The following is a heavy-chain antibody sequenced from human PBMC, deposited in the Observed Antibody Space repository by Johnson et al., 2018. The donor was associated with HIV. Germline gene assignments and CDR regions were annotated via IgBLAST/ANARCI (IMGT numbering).Heavy chain of an antibody. CDR2: IRYDGSNK. J-gene: IGHJ3*02. CDR1: GFTFSSYG. V-gene: IGHV3-30*02. CDR3: HDFWTGQGVDI. D-gene: IGHD3/OR15-3a*01. Sequence: QVQLVESGGGVVQPGRSLRLSCAASGFTFSSYGMHWVRQAPGKGLEWVAFIRYDGSNKYYADSLKGRFTISRDNSKNTLYLQMNSLKTEDTGVYYCHDFWTGQGVDIWGQGTVVTVS.